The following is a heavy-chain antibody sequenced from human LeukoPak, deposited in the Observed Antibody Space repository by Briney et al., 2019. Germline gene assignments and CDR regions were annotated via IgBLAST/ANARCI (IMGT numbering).Heavy chain of an antibody. CDR3: ARVDPDSSSTLEVFDY. CDR2: IYYSVST. V-gene: IGHV4-59*01. CDR1: GGSISSYY. Sequence: SETLSLTCTVSGGSISSYYWSWIRQPPGKGLEWIGYIYYSVSTNYNPSLKSRVTISVDTSKNQFSLKLNCVTAADTAFYCGARVDPDSSSTLEVFDYWGQGTLVTVSS. J-gene: IGHJ4*02. D-gene: IGHD6-6*01.